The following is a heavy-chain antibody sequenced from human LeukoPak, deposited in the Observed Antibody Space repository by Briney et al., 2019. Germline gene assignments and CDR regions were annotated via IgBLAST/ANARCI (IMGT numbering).Heavy chain of an antibody. CDR1: GFTFSSYW. CDR3: AKGSGCFDY. D-gene: IGHD5-12*01. J-gene: IGHJ4*02. Sequence: PGGSLRLSCAASGFTFSSYWMSWVRQAPGKGLEWVANIKQDGSEKHYVDSVKGRFTISRDNSKNTLYLQMNSLRAEDTAVYYCAKGSGCFDYWGQGTLVTVSS. V-gene: IGHV3-7*01. CDR2: IKQDGSEK.